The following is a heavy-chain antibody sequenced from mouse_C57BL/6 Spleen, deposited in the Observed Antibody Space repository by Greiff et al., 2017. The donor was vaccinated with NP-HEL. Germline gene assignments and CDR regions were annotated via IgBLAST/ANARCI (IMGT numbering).Heavy chain of an antibody. CDR3: AQTAQASYAMDY. CDR1: GFNIKNTY. D-gene: IGHD3-2*02. CDR2: IDPANGNT. Sequence: EVQLQQSVAELVRPGASVKLSCTASGFNIKNTYMHWVKQRPEQGLEWIGRIDPANGNTKYAPKFQGKATITADTSSSTAYMQLSSLTSEDSAVYFCAQTAQASYAMDYWGQGTSVTVSS. V-gene: IGHV14-3*01. J-gene: IGHJ4*01.